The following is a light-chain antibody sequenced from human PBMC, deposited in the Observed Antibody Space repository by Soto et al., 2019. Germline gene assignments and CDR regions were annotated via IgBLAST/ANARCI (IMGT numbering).Light chain of an antibody. V-gene: IGKV1-39*01. CDR1: QRISTS. Sequence: DIQMTQSPSSLSAAVGDRVAITCRASQRISTSLNWYQQRPGKSPELLIYGASDLQSGAPSRFSGLVTGTDFTLIISNLQPEDFANNYAQQSYSMPLTFGGGHKVEIK. CDR3: QQSYSMPLT. J-gene: IGKJ4*01. CDR2: GAS.